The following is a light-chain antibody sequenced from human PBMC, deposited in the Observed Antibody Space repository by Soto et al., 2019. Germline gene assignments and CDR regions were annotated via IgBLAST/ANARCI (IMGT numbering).Light chain of an antibody. V-gene: IGKV3-11*01. CDR3: QHRSNWLIT. Sequence: EIVLTQSPATLSLSPGERATLSCRASQSVSDYLAWYQQKRGQAPRLLIYAASKRATGIPARFSGSGSGTDFTLTISSLEPEDFAVYYCQHRSNWLITFGQGTRLEIK. CDR1: QSVSDY. J-gene: IGKJ5*01. CDR2: AAS.